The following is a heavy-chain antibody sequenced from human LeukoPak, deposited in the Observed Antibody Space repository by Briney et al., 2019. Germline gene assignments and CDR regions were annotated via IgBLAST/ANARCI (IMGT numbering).Heavy chain of an antibody. CDR2: IIPIFGTA. Sequence: SVKVSCKASGGTFSSYAISWVRQAPGQGLEWMGGIIPIFGTANYAQKFQGRVTITTDESTSTAYTELSSLRSEDTAVYYCARKERGYYDSSGPDEAFDIWGQGTMVTVSS. D-gene: IGHD3-22*01. J-gene: IGHJ3*02. CDR3: ARKERGYYDSSGPDEAFDI. CDR1: GGTFSSYA. V-gene: IGHV1-69*05.